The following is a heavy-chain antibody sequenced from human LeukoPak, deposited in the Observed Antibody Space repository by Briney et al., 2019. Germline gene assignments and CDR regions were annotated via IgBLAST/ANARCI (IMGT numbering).Heavy chain of an antibody. CDR1: GVSFRNYW. Sequence: RGSLRLSCAASGVSFRNYWMHCVRQGPGKRLLCVSRINRDGRATSYAESVKGRFTISRENAKKTLYLQMNSLRAEDTAVYYCARDPYDILTGPYFDYWGQGTLVTVSS. CDR2: INRDGRAT. J-gene: IGHJ4*02. V-gene: IGHV3-74*01. CDR3: ARDPYDILTGPYFDY. D-gene: IGHD3-9*01.